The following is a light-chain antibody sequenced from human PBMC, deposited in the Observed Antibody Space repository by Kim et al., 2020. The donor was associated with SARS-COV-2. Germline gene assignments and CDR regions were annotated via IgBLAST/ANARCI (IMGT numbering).Light chain of an antibody. CDR3: HQYDSSSRA. J-gene: IGKJ4*01. CDR1: QSVYSN. V-gene: IGKV3-20*01. CDR2: GAS. Sequence: LSPGERATLSCRASQSVYSNLAWYQQKPGQAPRLLIHGASSRATGTPDRFSGSGSGTDFTLTISRLETEDSAVYYCHQYDSSSRAFGGGTKVDIK.